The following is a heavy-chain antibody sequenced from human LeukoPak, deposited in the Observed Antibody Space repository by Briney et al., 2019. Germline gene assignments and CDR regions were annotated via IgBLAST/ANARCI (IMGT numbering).Heavy chain of an antibody. Sequence: ASVKVSCKASGYTFTSYGISWVRQAPGQGPEWMGWISAYNGNTNYAQKLQGRVTMTTDTSTSTAYMELRSLRSDDTAVYYCARDRSYYDSSGLGDYWGQGTLVTVSS. D-gene: IGHD3-22*01. V-gene: IGHV1-18*01. CDR1: GYTFTSYG. CDR2: ISAYNGNT. J-gene: IGHJ4*02. CDR3: ARDRSYYDSSGLGDY.